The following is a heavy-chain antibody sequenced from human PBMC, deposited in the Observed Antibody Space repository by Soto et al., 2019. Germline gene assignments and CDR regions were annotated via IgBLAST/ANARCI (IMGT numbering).Heavy chain of an antibody. CDR1: GYTYTSYA. CDR3: ARGRCSSTSCYYEDFDY. CDR2: INPSGGST. Sequence: ASVKVSCKASGYTYTSYAMHWVRQAPGQGLEWMGIINPSGGSTSYAQKFQGRVTMTRDTSTSTVYMELSSLRSEDTAVYYCARGRCSSTSCYYEDFDYWGQGTLVTVSS. V-gene: IGHV1-46*01. D-gene: IGHD2-2*01. J-gene: IGHJ4*02.